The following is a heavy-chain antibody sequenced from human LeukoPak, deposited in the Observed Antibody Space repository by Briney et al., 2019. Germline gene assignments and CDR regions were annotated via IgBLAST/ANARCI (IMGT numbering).Heavy chain of an antibody. V-gene: IGHV3-53*01. J-gene: IGHJ4*02. D-gene: IGHD3-10*01. Sequence: GGSLRLSCAASGFTFSDAWMAWVRQAPGKGLEWVSVIYSGVTPYYADSVKGRFTISRDNSKNTLYLQMNSLRAEDTAVYYCARDHYGSSFGYWGQGTLVTVSS. CDR2: IYSGVTP. CDR3: ARDHYGSSFGY. CDR1: GFTFSDAW.